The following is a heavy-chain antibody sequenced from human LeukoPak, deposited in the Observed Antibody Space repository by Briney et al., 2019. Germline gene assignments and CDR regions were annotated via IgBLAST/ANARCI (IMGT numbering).Heavy chain of an antibody. CDR2: IWYDGSNK. D-gene: IGHD6-25*01. V-gene: IGHV3-33*01. Sequence: PGRSLRLSCAASGFTFSSYGMHWVRQAPGKGLEWVAVIWYDGSNKYYADSVKGRFTISRDNSKNTLYLQMNSLRAEDTAVYYCARDSATYGMDVWGQGTTVTVSS. J-gene: IGHJ6*02. CDR1: GFTFSSYG. CDR3: ARDSATYGMDV.